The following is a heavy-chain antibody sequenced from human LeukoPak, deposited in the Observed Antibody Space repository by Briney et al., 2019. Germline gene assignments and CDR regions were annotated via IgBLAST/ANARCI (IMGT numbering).Heavy chain of an antibody. V-gene: IGHV4-39*01. Sequence: SETLSLTRTVSGDSINNGIYFWGWIRQPPGKGLEWIGTIYFNGRTYYSPSLKSRVTMSVDTSKNQFSLKMSSVTAADTAAYYCTRQRGSGHWYFDLWGRGTRVIVSS. CDR1: GDSINNGIYF. CDR2: IYFNGRT. D-gene: IGHD6-19*01. CDR3: TRQRGSGHWYFDL. J-gene: IGHJ2*01.